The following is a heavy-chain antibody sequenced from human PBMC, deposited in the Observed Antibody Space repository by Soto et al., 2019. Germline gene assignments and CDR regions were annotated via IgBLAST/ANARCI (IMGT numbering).Heavy chain of an antibody. V-gene: IGHV1-69*02. D-gene: IGHD6-13*01. CDR2: IIPILGIA. Sequence: QVQLVQSGAEVKKPGSSVKVSCKASGGTFSSYTISWVRQAPGQGLEWMGRIIPILGIANYAQKFQGRVTITADKATSTAYMELSSLRSEDTAVYYCASVEQQPNQYYFDYWGQGTLVTVSS. CDR1: GGTFSSYT. J-gene: IGHJ4*02. CDR3: ASVEQQPNQYYFDY.